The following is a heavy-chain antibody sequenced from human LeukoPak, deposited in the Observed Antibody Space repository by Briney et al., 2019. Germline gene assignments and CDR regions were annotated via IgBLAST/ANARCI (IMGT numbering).Heavy chain of an antibody. CDR1: GYSISSGYY. V-gene: IGHV3-23*01. Sequence: ETLSLTCTVSGYSISSGYYWGWIRQPPGKGLEWVSAISGSGGSTYYADSVKGRFTISRDNSKNTLYLQMNSLRAEDTAVYCCAKGAMRQLVRLNFDYWGQGTLVTVSS. CDR2: ISGSGGST. D-gene: IGHD6-13*01. CDR3: AKGAMRQLVRLNFDY. J-gene: IGHJ4*02.